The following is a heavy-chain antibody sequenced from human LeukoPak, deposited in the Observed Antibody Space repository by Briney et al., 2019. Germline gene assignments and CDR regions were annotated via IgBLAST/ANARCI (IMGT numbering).Heavy chain of an antibody. CDR1: GFTFSYYG. V-gene: IGHV3-30*02. D-gene: IGHD2-2*01. CDR3: AKIEGKYQLANIPDS. Sequence: GGSLRLPCVASGFTFSYYGMHWVRQAPGKGLEWVAFIRYDGSNEYYAESVKGRFTISRDNSKNTLYLQMNSLRVEDTAAYYCAKIEGKYQLANIPDSWGQGTLVTVSS. CDR2: IRYDGSNE. J-gene: IGHJ4*02.